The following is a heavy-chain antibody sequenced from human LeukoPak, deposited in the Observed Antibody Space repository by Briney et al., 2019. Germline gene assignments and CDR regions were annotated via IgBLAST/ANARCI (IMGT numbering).Heavy chain of an antibody. J-gene: IGHJ4*02. CDR3: ASKVAYCSGGSCYGYFDY. CDR1: GGSISSYY. D-gene: IGHD2-15*01. V-gene: IGHV4-59*08. Sequence: SETLSLTCTVSGGSISSYYWSWIRQHPGKGLEWIGYIYYSGSTNYNPSLKSRVTISVDTSKNQFSLKLSSVTAADTAMYYCASKVAYCSGGSCYGYFDYWGQGTLVTVSS. CDR2: IYYSGST.